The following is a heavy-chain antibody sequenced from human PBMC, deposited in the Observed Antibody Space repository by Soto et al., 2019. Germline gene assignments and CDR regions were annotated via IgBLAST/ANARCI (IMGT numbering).Heavy chain of an antibody. CDR3: ARGVSMIVGV. CDR1: GFTFSSYC. CDR2: IKQDGSEK. Sequence: EVQLVESGGGLVQPGRSLRLSCAASGFTFSSYCMSWVRQAPGKGLEWVAEIKQDGSEKYYVDSVKGRFTISRDNAKNSLYLQMNSLRAEGTAVYYCARGVSMIVGVGGQGTLVTVSS. J-gene: IGHJ4*02. D-gene: IGHD3-22*01. V-gene: IGHV3-7*03.